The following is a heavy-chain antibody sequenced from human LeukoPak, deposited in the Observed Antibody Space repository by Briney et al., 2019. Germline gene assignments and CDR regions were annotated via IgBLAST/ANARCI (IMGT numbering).Heavy chain of an antibody. CDR1: GGSFSGYY. CDR2: INHSGST. D-gene: IGHD3-22*01. CDR3: ARGYPLYYDSSGYPFDY. V-gene: IGHV4-34*01. Sequence: SETLSLTCAVYGGSFSGYYWSWIRQPPGKGLEWIGGINHSGSTNYNPSLKSRVTISVDTSKNQFSLKLSSVTAADTAVYYCARGYPLYYDSSGYPFDYWGQGTLVTVSS. J-gene: IGHJ4*02.